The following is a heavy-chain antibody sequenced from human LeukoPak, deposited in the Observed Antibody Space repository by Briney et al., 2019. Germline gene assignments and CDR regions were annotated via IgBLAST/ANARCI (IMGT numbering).Heavy chain of an antibody. CDR1: GLMFSSYV. Sequence: GGALRLSCAAFGLMFSSYVMSWVRPAPGKGGEWVSAISGIGGSTYYADSLKGRFTSSIDNSRNTLYLQMSSLRAEDTAVYYCAKVCRDTGGDFAFNVWGQGSMVTVSS. J-gene: IGHJ3*01. V-gene: IGHV3-23*01. CDR3: AKVCRDTGGDFAFNV. CDR2: ISGIGGST. D-gene: IGHD2-21*02.